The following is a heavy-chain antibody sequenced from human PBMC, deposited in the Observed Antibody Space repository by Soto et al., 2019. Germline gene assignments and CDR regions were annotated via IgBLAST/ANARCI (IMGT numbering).Heavy chain of an antibody. CDR3: ARVGRDIVVVPAAIGGMDV. D-gene: IGHD2-2*01. CDR1: GGTFSSYA. Sequence: QVQLVQSGAEVKKPGSSVKVSCKASGGTFSSYAISWVRQAPGQGLEWMGGIIPIFGTANYAQKFQGRVTITADDSTSPAYMELSSLRAEDTAVYYCARVGRDIVVVPAAIGGMDVWGQGTTFTVSS. V-gene: IGHV1-69*01. J-gene: IGHJ6*02. CDR2: IIPIFGTA.